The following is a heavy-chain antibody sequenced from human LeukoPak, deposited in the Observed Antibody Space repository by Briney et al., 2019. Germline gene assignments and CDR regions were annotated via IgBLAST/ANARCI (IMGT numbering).Heavy chain of an antibody. CDR2: IYSSGST. D-gene: IGHD6-13*01. J-gene: IGHJ6*02. V-gene: IGHV4-4*07. CDR1: GGPISSYY. Sequence: SDTLSLTCTVSGGPISSYYWSWIRQPAGKGLEWIGRIYSSGSTNYNPSLKSRVTMSVDTSKNQFSLKLSSVTAADTAVYYCARVWAAAGFYYYYGIDVWGQGTTVTVSS. CDR3: ARVWAAAGFYYYYGIDV.